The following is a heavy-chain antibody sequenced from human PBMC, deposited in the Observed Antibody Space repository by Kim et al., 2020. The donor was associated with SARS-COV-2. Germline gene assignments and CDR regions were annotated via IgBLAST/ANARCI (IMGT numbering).Heavy chain of an antibody. V-gene: IGHV4-34*01. CDR1: GGSFSGYY. J-gene: IGHJ3*02. Sequence: SETLSLTCAVYGGSFSGYYWSWIRQPPGKGLEWIGEINHSGSTNYNPSLKSRVTISVDTSKNQFSLKLSSVTAADTAVYYCARTLPQLGYYYGSGSYYKNTLYDAFDIWGQGTMVTVSS. D-gene: IGHD3-10*01. CDR2: INHSGST. CDR3: ARTLPQLGYYYGSGSYYKNTLYDAFDI.